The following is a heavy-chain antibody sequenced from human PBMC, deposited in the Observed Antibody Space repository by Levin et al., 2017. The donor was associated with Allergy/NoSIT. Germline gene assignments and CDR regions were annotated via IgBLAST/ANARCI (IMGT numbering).Heavy chain of an antibody. D-gene: IGHD4-17*01. V-gene: IGHV3-53*01. CDR1: FFPFLLPS. CDR2: LSLFGRP. Sequence: AGFSLILSFSSSFFPFLLPSLLSLSPSPSPFLYFFSVLSLFGRPYYADSVKGRFTISRDNSKNTLYLQMNSLRAEDTAVYYCARAGDYGDYVKDYWGQGTLVTVSS. CDR3: ARAGDYGDYVKDY. J-gene: IGHJ4*02.